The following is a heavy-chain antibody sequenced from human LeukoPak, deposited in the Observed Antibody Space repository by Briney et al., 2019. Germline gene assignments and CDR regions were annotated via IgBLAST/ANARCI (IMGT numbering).Heavy chain of an antibody. Sequence: GGSLRLSCAASGFTFDDYAMHWVRQAPGKGLEWVSLISWDGGSTYYADSVKGRFTISRDNSKNSLYLQMNSLRAKDTALYYCARGVVIDYFDYWGQGTLVTVSS. CDR1: GFTFDDYA. V-gene: IGHV3-43D*04. D-gene: IGHD3-3*01. CDR3: ARGVVIDYFDY. CDR2: ISWDGGST. J-gene: IGHJ4*02.